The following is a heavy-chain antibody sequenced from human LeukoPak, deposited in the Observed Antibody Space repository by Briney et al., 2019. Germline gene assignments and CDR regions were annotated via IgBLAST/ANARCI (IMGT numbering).Heavy chain of an antibody. CDR3: AGGYYDFWSILRY. CDR1: GGSISSYY. CDR2: IYYSGST. J-gene: IGHJ4*02. Sequence: SETLSLTCTVSGGSISSYYWSWIRQPPGKGLEWIGYIYYSGSTNYNPSLKSRVTISVDTSKNQFSLKLSSVTAADTAVYYCAGGYYDFWSILRYGGRGTLVTVSS. V-gene: IGHV4-59*01. D-gene: IGHD3-3*01.